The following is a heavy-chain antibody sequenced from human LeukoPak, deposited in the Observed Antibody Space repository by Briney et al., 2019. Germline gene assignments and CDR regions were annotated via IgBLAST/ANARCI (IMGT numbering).Heavy chain of an antibody. J-gene: IGHJ5*02. Sequence: PSETLSLTCTVSGGSISNYYRTWIRQPPGKGLEWIGFISYSGNTNYNPSLKSRVTISLDTSKNQFSLKLISVTAADTAVYYCARSPYSSSWYPFAPWGQGTLVTVSS. D-gene: IGHD6-13*01. CDR2: ISYSGNT. V-gene: IGHV4-59*01. CDR1: GGSISNYY. CDR3: ARSPYSSSWYPFAP.